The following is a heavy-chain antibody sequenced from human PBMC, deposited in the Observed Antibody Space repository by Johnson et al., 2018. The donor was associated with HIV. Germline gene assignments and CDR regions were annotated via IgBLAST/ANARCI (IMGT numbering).Heavy chain of an antibody. V-gene: IGHV3-30*04. CDR2: ISYDGSNK. CDR1: GFTFSSYA. J-gene: IGHJ3*02. Sequence: QVQLVESGGGLVQPGGSLRLSCAASGFTFSSYAMHWVRQAPGKGLEWVAFISYDGSNKYYADSVKGRFTISRDNSKNTLYLQMNSLGADDTAVYYCARDWEEHGAFDIWGQGTMVTVSS. CDR3: ARDWEEHGAFDI. D-gene: IGHD1-26*01.